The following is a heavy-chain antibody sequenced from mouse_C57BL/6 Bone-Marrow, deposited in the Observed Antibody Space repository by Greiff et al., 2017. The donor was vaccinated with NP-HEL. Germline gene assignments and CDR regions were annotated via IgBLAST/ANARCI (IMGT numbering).Heavy chain of an antibody. J-gene: IGHJ3*01. V-gene: IGHV1-4*01. CDR1: GYTFTSYT. Sequence: QVQLQQSGAELARPGASVKMSCKASGYTFTSYTMHWVKQRPGQGLEWIGYINPSSGYTKYNQKFKDKATLTADKSSSTAYMQLSSLTSEDSAVYYCARLGGQLRLLFAYWGQGTLVTVSA. CDR2: INPSSGYT. CDR3: ARLGGQLRLLFAY. D-gene: IGHD3-2*02.